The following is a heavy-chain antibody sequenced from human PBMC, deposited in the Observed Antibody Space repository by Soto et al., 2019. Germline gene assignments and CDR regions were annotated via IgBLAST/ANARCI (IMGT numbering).Heavy chain of an antibody. J-gene: IGHJ4*02. V-gene: IGHV1-69*01. CDR3: ARGQYYYDSSGYSLYYFDY. CDR2: IIPIFGTA. Sequence: QVQLVQSGAEVKKPGSSVKVSCTASGGTFSSYAISWVRQAPGQGLEWMGGIIPIFGTANYAQKFQGRVTITADESTSTGYIELSSLRSEDTAVYYCARGQYYYDSSGYSLYYFDYWGQGTLVTVSS. CDR1: GGTFSSYA. D-gene: IGHD3-22*01.